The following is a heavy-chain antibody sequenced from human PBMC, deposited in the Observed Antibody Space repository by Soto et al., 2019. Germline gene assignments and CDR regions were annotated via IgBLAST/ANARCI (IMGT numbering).Heavy chain of an antibody. CDR3: ARDRGIVVVPSGSSYYGMDV. CDR1: GFTFSTYS. V-gene: IGHV3-21*01. Sequence: PGGSLRLSCAASGFTFSTYSMNWVRQAPGKGLEWVSSISSSSSYIYYADSVKGRFTLSRDNAKNSLYLQMNSLRAEDTAVYYCARDRGIVVVPSGSSYYGMDVWGQGTTVTVSS. J-gene: IGHJ6*02. D-gene: IGHD2-2*01. CDR2: ISSSSSYI.